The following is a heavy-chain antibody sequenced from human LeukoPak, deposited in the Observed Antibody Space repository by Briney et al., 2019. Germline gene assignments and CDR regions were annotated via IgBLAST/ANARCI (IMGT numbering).Heavy chain of an antibody. J-gene: IGHJ4*02. Sequence: GGSLRLSCEAAGFSFRDYPMGWVRQAPGKGLEWVSSISSSSRYTFYVDSVKGRFTISRDNAKNSLYLQMNSLRAEDTAVYYCAKSLYSSSLSFDYWGQGTLVTVSS. CDR2: ISSSSRYT. CDR3: AKSLYSSSLSFDY. V-gene: IGHV3-21*04. D-gene: IGHD6-6*01. CDR1: GFSFRDYP.